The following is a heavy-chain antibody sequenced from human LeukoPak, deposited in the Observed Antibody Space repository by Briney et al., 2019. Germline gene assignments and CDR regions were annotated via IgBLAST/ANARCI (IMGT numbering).Heavy chain of an antibody. J-gene: IGHJ4*02. D-gene: IGHD3-9*01. CDR3: AKDRGTRYFPLDQIDY. V-gene: IGHV3-23*01. Sequence: SXAXSGFTFSSYAMSWVRQAPGKGLEWVSLISGSGGSTYYADSVKGRFTISRDNSKNTLYLQMNSLRAEDTAVYYCAKDRGTRYFPLDQIDYWGQGTLVTVSS. CDR2: ISGSGGST. CDR1: GFTFSSYA.